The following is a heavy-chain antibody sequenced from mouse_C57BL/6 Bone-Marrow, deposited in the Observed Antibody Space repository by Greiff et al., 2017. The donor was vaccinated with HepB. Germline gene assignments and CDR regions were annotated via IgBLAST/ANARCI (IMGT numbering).Heavy chain of an antibody. Sequence: QVQLQQPGTELVKPGASVKLSCKASGYTFTSYWMHWVKQRPGQGLEWIGNINPSNGGTNYNEKFKSKATLTVDKSSSTAYMQLSSLTSEDSAVYYCASLHYGNYDWYFDVWGTGTTVTVSS. J-gene: IGHJ1*03. D-gene: IGHD2-1*01. CDR3: ASLHYGNYDWYFDV. V-gene: IGHV1-53*01. CDR1: GYTFTSYW. CDR2: INPSNGGT.